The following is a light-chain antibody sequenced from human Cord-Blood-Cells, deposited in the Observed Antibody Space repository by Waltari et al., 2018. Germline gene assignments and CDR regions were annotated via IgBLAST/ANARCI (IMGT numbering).Light chain of an antibody. V-gene: IGLV2-14*01. CDR3: SSYTSSSTYVV. Sequence: QSVLTQPASVSGSPGQSITISCPGTSSDVGGYNFFSWYLQHPGKAPKLMTYDVSNRPSGVSNRFSGSKSGNTASLTISGLQAEDEADYYCSSYTSSSTYVVFGGGTKLTVL. J-gene: IGLJ2*01. CDR2: DVS. CDR1: SSDVGGYNF.